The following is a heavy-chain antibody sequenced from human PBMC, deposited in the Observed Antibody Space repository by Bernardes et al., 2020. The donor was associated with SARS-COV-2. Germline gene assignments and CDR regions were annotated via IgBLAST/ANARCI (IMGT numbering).Heavy chain of an antibody. V-gene: IGHV1-8*02. CDR3: AKGPLQPYYYGMDV. CDR2: MNPNSDNT. CDR1: GYTFTNYD. J-gene: IGHJ6*02. Sequence: APVKVSWKASGYTFTNYDINWVRQATGQGLEWMGWMNPNSDNTGYAWKFQGRVTLTRNTSISTAYMELTSLTSEDTAVYYCAKGPLQPYYYGMDVWGQGTTVTVSS.